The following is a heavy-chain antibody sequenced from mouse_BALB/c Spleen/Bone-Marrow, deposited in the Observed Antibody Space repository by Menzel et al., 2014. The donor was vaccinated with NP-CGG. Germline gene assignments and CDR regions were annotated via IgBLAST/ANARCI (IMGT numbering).Heavy chain of an antibody. CDR2: ISNGGGST. CDR3: ARHVGNPYAMDY. J-gene: IGHJ4*01. Sequence: EVHLVESGGGLGQPGGSLKLSCAASGFTFSSYTMSWVRPTPEKRLEWVAYISNGGGSTYYPDTVKGRFTISRDNAKNTLYLQMSSLKSEDTAMYYCARHVGNPYAMDYWGQGTSVTVSS. V-gene: IGHV5-12-2*01. D-gene: IGHD3-1*01. CDR1: GFTFSSYT.